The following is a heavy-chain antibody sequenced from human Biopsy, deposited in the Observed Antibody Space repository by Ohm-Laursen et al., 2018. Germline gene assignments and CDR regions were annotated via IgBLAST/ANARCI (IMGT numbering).Heavy chain of an antibody. CDR2: IYYTGST. D-gene: IGHD1-26*01. J-gene: IGHJ2*01. CDR3: ARHAPSHSGSYWRYFDL. V-gene: IGHV4-61*03. Sequence: SETLSLTCPVSGGSVSSNVAYWAWIRQPPGKGLEWIGYIYYTGSTNYNPSLKSRVTISVDTSMNHLSLRLTFVTAADTAVYYCARHAPSHSGSYWRYFDLWGRGTLVTVSS. CDR1: GGSVSSNVAY.